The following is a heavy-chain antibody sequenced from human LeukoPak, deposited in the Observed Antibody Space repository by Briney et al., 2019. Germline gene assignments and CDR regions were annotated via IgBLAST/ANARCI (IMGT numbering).Heavy chain of an antibody. J-gene: IGHJ4*02. D-gene: IGHD3-16*01. CDR2: TYYSSKWYN. CDR3: AREGSDGYLFDY. Sequence: SQTLSLTCAISGDSVSSNSATWDWIRQSPSRGLEWLGRTYYSSKWYNDYAVSLKSRVTINPDTSKNQFSLQLNSVTPEDTAVYYCAREGSDGYLFDYWGQGSLVIVSS. V-gene: IGHV6-1*01. CDR1: GDSVSSNSAT.